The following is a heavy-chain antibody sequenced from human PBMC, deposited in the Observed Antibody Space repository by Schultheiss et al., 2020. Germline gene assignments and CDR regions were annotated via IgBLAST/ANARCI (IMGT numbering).Heavy chain of an antibody. Sequence: GGSLRLSCAASGFTFSSYGMHWVRQAPGKGLEWVANIKQDGSEKYYVDSVKGRFTISRDNAKNSLYLQMNSLRAEDTAVYYCASSQRDYYYDSSGYYSLDAFDIWGQGTMVTVSS. V-gene: IGHV3-7*01. CDR3: ASSQRDYYYDSSGYYSLDAFDI. J-gene: IGHJ3*02. D-gene: IGHD3-22*01. CDR2: IKQDGSEK. CDR1: GFTFSSYG.